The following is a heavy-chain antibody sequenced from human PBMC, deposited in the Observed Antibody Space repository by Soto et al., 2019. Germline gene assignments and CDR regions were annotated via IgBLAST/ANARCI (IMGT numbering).Heavy chain of an antibody. J-gene: IGHJ3*02. CDR2: INGVNGDT. V-gene: IGHV1-3*01. Sequence: QVHLVQSGPEVKETGASVKVSCQASGYILTTYALHWVRQAPGQRLEWMGWINGVNGDTKYSQKFQGRLTITRDTSANEAYMELSSLQSEDTAVFYCARENQTPGRAFDIWGQGTLVTVSS. CDR3: ARENQTPGRAFDI. CDR1: GYILTTYA.